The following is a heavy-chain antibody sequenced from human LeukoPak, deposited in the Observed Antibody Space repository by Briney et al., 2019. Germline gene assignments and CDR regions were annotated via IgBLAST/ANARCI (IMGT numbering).Heavy chain of an antibody. Sequence: PGGSLRLSCAASGFTVSDNYMTWVRPAPGKGLEWVSLISNGGNTYYEDSVKGRFTISRDISQNMLYLQMNSLRAEDTAVHYCARGGALDIWGQGTMVIVS. V-gene: IGHV3-53*01. D-gene: IGHD4/OR15-4a*01. CDR3: ARGGALDI. J-gene: IGHJ3*02. CDR2: ISNGGNT. CDR1: GFTVSDNY.